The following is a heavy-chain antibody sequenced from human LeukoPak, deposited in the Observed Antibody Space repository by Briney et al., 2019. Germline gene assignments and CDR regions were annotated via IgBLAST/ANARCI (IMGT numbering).Heavy chain of an antibody. V-gene: IGHV3-21*01. D-gene: IGHD3-10*01. Sequence: GGSLRLSCAASGFTFSSYSMNWVRQAPGKGLEWVSSISSSSSYIYYADSVKGRFTISRDNAKNSLYLQMNRLRAEDTAVYYCAREGGGRASHSGSYSGWGQGTLVTVCS. CDR2: ISSSSSYI. CDR3: AREGGGRASHSGSYSG. CDR1: GFTFSSYS. J-gene: IGHJ4*02.